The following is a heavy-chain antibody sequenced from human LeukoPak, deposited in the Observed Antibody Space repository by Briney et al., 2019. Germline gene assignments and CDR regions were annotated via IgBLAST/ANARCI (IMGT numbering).Heavy chain of an antibody. J-gene: IGHJ3*02. D-gene: IGHD3-3*01. CDR3: AKDGGI. CDR2: ISNSGGNT. CDR1: GFTFTTYA. Sequence: GGSLRLSCAASGFTFTTYAMTWVRQAPGKGLEWVSAISNSGGNTYHADSVKGRFTISRDNSKNTLYLQMNSLRAEDTAVYYCAKDGGIWGQGTMVTVSS. V-gene: IGHV3-23*01.